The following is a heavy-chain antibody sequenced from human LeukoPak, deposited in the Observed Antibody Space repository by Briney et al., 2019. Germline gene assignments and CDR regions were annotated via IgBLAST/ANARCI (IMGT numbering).Heavy chain of an antibody. D-gene: IGHD7-27*01. V-gene: IGHV3-74*01. Sequence: PGGSLRLSCAASGFTFSSYWMHWVRQAPGKGLVWVSRIDSDGSSTSYADSVKGRFTISRDNAKNTLYLQMNSLRAEDTAVYYCAREGGNWGEGYFDYWGQGTLVTVSS. J-gene: IGHJ4*02. CDR1: GFTFSSYW. CDR2: IDSDGSST. CDR3: AREGGNWGEGYFDY.